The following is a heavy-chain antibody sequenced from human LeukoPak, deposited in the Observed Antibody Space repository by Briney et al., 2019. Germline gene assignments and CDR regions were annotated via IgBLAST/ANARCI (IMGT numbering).Heavy chain of an antibody. CDR3: AKDTANYGGFDY. Sequence: GGSLRLSCAASGFTFSSYSMNWVRQTPGKGLEWVSGISWNSGSIGYADSVKGRFTISRDNAKNSLYLQMNSLRAEDTALYYCAKDTANYGGFDYWGQGTLVTVSS. J-gene: IGHJ4*02. V-gene: IGHV3-9*01. CDR1: GFTFSSYS. CDR2: ISWNSGSI. D-gene: IGHD4-23*01.